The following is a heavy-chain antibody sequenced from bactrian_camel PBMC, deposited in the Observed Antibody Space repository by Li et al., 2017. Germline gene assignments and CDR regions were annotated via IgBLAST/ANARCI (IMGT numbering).Heavy chain of an antibody. CDR3: VRDSGPYGGTWSFGY. V-gene: IGHV3S25*01. J-gene: IGHJ6*01. D-gene: IGHD6*01. Sequence: QLVESGGGLVQPGGSLRLPCAASGFTFSNYWMYWVRRAPGRGLEWVSTIKSGAGTTYYADSVKGRFTVSRDDAKNTVYLQQSSLSPEDTAVYYCVRDSGPYGGTWSFGYWGQGTQVTVS. CDR1: GFTFSNYW. CDR2: IKSGAGTT.